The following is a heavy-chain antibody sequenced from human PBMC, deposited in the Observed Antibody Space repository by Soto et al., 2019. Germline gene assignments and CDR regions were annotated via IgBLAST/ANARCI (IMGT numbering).Heavy chain of an antibody. J-gene: IGHJ5*02. CDR1: GGSFSGYY. Sequence: QVQLQQWGAGLLKPSETLSLTCAVYGGSFSGYYWSWIRQPPGKGLEWIGEINHSGSTNYNPSLKSRVTISVDSSKNQFSLKLSSVTAADTAVYYCARVKVGVVAALRSPGRWFDAWGQGTLVTVSS. V-gene: IGHV4-34*01. D-gene: IGHD2-15*01. CDR2: INHSGST. CDR3: ARVKVGVVAALRSPGRWFDA.